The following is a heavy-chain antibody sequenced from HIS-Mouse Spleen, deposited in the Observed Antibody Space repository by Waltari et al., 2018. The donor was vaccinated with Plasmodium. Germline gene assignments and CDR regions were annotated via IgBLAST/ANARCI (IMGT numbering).Heavy chain of an antibody. CDR2: INHSGST. J-gene: IGHJ4*02. V-gene: IGHV4-34*01. D-gene: IGHD6-6*01. Sequence: QVQLQQWGAGLLKPSETLSLTCAVYGGSFSGYYWSWIRQPPGKGLEWIGEINHSGSTTYNPALKRRVTISVDTSKNQVSLKLSSVTAADTAVYYCARVRPGYYFDYWGQGTLVTVSS. CDR1: GGSFSGYY. CDR3: ARVRPGYYFDY.